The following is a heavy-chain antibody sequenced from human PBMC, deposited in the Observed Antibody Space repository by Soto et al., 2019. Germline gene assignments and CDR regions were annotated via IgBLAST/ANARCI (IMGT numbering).Heavy chain of an antibody. V-gene: IGHV3-30-3*01. CDR3: ARDRPPVVPATLRSMFSYNAMDV. CDR1: GFTFSDYA. J-gene: IGHJ6*02. CDR2: ISSGGGDF. D-gene: IGHD2-2*01. Sequence: GGSLRLSCEVSGFTFSDYAFHWVRRAPGKGLEWISVISSGGGDFYYSDSVKGRCTISRDNSRSTLYLQMTSLRDEDTSGYHCARDRPPVVPATLRSMFSYNAMDVWGPGTTVTVSS.